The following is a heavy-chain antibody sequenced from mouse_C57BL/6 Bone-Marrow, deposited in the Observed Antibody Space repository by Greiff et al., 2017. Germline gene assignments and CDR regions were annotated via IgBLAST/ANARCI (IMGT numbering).Heavy chain of an antibody. D-gene: IGHD1-1*01. J-gene: IGHJ1*03. CDR3: ARTTVVATSWYFDV. V-gene: IGHV1-64*01. CDR2: IHPNSGST. CDR1: GYTFPSYW. Sequence: QVQLQQPGAELVKPGASVKLSCKASGYTFPSYWMHWVKQRPGQGLEWIGMIHPNSGSTNYNEKFKSKATLTVDKSSSTAYMQLSSLTSEDSAVYYCARTTVVATSWYFDVWGTGTTVTVSS.